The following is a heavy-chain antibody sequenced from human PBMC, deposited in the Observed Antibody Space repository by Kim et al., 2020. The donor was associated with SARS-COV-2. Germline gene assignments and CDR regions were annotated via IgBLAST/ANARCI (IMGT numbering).Heavy chain of an antibody. J-gene: IGHJ4*02. CDR3: ARALTMVRAYFDY. CDR2: IYSGGST. D-gene: IGHD3-10*01. CDR1: GFTVSSNY. Sequence: GGSLRLSCAASGFTVSSNYMSWVRQAPGKGLEWVSVIYSGGSTYYADSVKGRFTISRDNSRNTLYLQMNSLRAEDTAVYYCARALTMVRAYFDYWGQGTLVTVSS. V-gene: IGHV3-53*01.